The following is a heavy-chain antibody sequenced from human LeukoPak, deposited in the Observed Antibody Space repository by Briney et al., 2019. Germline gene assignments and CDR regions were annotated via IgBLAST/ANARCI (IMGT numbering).Heavy chain of an antibody. CDR2: FYSGGGT. V-gene: IGHV3-53*01. CDR1: GFTVSRNY. D-gene: IGHD6-19*01. CDR3: ATAVASSSGWYVDY. J-gene: IGHJ4*02. Sequence: GGSLRLSCAASGFTVSRNYMSWVRQAPGKGLEWVSVFYSGGGTYYAESVKGRFTISRDNSKNTLYLQMNSLRAEDTAMYYCATAVASSSGWYVDYWGQGTLVTVSS.